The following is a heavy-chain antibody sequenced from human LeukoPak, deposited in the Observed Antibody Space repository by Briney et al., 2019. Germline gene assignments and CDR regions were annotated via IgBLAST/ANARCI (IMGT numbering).Heavy chain of an antibody. J-gene: IGHJ4*02. D-gene: IGHD6-19*01. V-gene: IGHV3-23*01. CDR1: GFTFSSYA. Sequence: GGSLRLSCAASGFTFSSYAMSWVRQAPGKGLEWVSAISGSGGSTYYADSVKGRFTTSRDNSKNTLYLQMNSLRAEDTAVYYCATLFNSGWYNFDYWGQGTLVTVSS. CDR2: ISGSGGST. CDR3: ATLFNSGWYNFDY.